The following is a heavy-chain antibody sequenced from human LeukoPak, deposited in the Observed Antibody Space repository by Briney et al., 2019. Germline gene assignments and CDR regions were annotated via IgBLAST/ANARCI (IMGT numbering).Heavy chain of an antibody. J-gene: IGHJ6*03. Sequence: SETLSLTCTVSGGSISSSSYYWGWIRQPPGKGLEWIGSIYYSGSTYYNPSLKSRVTISVDTSKNQFSLKLSSVTAADTAVYYCARLVSGSGSNYYYYYMDVWGKGTTVTISS. V-gene: IGHV4-39*01. CDR3: ARLVSGSGSNYYYYYMDV. CDR2: IYYSGST. CDR1: GGSISSSSYY. D-gene: IGHD3-10*01.